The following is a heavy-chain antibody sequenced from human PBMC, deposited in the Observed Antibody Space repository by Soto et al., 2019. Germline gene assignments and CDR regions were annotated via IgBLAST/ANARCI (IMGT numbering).Heavy chain of an antibody. Sequence: ESGGGLVQPDRSLRLSCATSRFTFGDYGMHWVRQAPGKGLEWVSGISSNGGSIGYADSVKGRFTISRDNGKKSLYLQMNSLRAEDTALYYCVKDMAGTTGAFDIWGQGTMVTVSS. CDR1: RFTFGDYG. V-gene: IGHV3-9*01. CDR3: VKDMAGTTGAFDI. J-gene: IGHJ3*02. D-gene: IGHD1-1*01. CDR2: ISSNGGSI.